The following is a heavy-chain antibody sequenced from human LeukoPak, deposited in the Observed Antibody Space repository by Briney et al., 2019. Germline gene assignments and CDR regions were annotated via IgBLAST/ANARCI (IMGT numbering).Heavy chain of an antibody. V-gene: IGHV3-23*01. CDR2: VSGSGGST. CDR3: AKSNSGYWYYFDY. CDR1: GFTFSSYA. D-gene: IGHD5-12*01. J-gene: IGHJ4*02. Sequence: GGSLRLSCTASGFTFSSYAMSWVRQAPGKGLEWVSDVSGSGGSTYYADSVKGRFTISRDNSKNTLYLQMNSLRAEDTAVYYCAKSNSGYWYYFDYWGQGTLVTVSS.